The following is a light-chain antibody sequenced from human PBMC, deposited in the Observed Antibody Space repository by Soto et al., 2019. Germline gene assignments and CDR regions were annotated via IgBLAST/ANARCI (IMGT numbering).Light chain of an antibody. CDR1: QNVLYSSNNKIY. V-gene: IGKV4-1*01. CDR3: QQYYSTPYT. Sequence: DIVMTQSPDSLAVSLGERATINCRSSQNVLYSSNNKIYLAWYQQKPGQPPKLLIYWASTRESGVPDRFSGSGSGTECTLTISSLQTEDVAVYYCQQYYSTPYTFGQGTKLEIK. CDR2: WAS. J-gene: IGKJ2*01.